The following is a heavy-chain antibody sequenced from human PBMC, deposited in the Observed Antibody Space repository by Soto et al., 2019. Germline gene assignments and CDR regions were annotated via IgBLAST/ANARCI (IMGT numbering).Heavy chain of an antibody. D-gene: IGHD6-6*01. CDR3: AREADSSSSAFRYYYYYGMDV. Sequence: GGSLRLSCAASGFTFSSYGMHWVRQAPGKGLEWVAVIWYDGSNKYYADSVKGRFTISRDNSKNTLYLQMNSLRAEDTAMYYCAREADSSSSAFRYYYYYGMDVWGQGTTVTVSS. V-gene: IGHV3-33*01. J-gene: IGHJ6*02. CDR2: IWYDGSNK. CDR1: GFTFSSYG.